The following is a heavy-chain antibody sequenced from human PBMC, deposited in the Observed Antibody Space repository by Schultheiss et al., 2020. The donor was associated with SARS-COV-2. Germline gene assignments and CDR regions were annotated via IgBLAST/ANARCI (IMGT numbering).Heavy chain of an antibody. CDR3: ARDRGDTGSLLAYYYYGMDV. Sequence: GESLKISCAASGFTFSSYAMHWVRQAPGKGLEWVSAISGSGGSTYYADSVKGRFTISRDNSKNTLYLQINSLKTEDTAVYYCARDRGDTGSLLAYYYYGMDVWGQGTTVTVSS. CDR1: GFTFSSYA. J-gene: IGHJ6*02. V-gene: IGHV3-23*01. D-gene: IGHD5-18*01. CDR2: ISGSGGST.